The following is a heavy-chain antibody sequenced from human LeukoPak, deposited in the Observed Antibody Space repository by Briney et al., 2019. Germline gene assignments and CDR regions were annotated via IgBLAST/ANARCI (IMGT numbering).Heavy chain of an antibody. D-gene: IGHD6-13*01. CDR1: GFTFSSYG. Sequence: PGGSLRLSCVASGFTFSSYGMLWVRQAPGKVLEWVAFIRYDGSNKYYADSVKGRFTISRDNSKNTLYLQMNSLRAEDTDVYYCAKVLTRIAAAATDYWGQETLVTVSS. J-gene: IGHJ4*02. V-gene: IGHV3-30*02. CDR2: IRYDGSNK. CDR3: AKVLTRIAAAATDY.